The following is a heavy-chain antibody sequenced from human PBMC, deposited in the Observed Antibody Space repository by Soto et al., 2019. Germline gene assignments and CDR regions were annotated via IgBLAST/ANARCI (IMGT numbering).Heavy chain of an antibody. J-gene: IGHJ3*02. CDR1: GGSIRSAGHS. V-gene: IGHV4-30-2*01. Sequence: QLQLQESGAGLVKPSETLSLTCTVSGGSIRSAGHSWSWIRQTPGKGLEWIAYIYHSGSTFYNPSLRSRVTLSLDTSKNQFSLKVNSVTAADTAVYYCARVVHDAFDIWGQGAMVIVSS. D-gene: IGHD3-10*01. CDR2: IYHSGST. CDR3: ARVVHDAFDI.